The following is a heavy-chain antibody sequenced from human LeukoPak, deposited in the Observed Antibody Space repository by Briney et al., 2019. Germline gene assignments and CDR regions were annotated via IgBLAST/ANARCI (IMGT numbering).Heavy chain of an antibody. D-gene: IGHD6-19*01. CDR2: ISTDGTYT. CDR1: GFIFSDYY. CDR3: ARPGIAVAGFHYYYYYAMDV. V-gene: IGHV3-11*03. J-gene: IGHJ6*02. Sequence: PGGPLRLSCVGSGFIFSDYYMTWIRQAPGKGLEWVSYISTDGTYTDYIESVKGRFTISRDNAKNSLYLQMNSLRAEDTAVCYCARPGIAVAGFHYYYYYAMDVWGQGTTVTVSS.